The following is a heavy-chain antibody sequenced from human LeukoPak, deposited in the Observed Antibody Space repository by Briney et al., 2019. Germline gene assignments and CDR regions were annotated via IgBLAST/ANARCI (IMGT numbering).Heavy chain of an antibody. CDR1: GGSISSYC. D-gene: IGHD3-22*01. Sequence: PSETLSLTCTVSGGSISSYCWSWIRQPAGKGLEWIGRIYSSGSTKYNPSLKSRVTISVDTSKNQFSLKLSSVTAADTAVYYCAREPVDYYDSSGRNYAFDIWGQGTMVTVSS. CDR2: IYSSGST. J-gene: IGHJ3*02. CDR3: AREPVDYYDSSGRNYAFDI. V-gene: IGHV4-4*07.